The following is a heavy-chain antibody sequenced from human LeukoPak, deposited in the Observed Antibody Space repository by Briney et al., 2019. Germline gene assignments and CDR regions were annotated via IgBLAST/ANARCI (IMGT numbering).Heavy chain of an antibody. CDR1: GFTVSSNY. Sequence: GGFLRLSCAASGFTVSSNYMSWVRQAPGKGLEWVSVIYSGGSTYYADSVKGRFTISRDNSRNTLYLQMNSLRAEDTAVYYCAKAHYDILTGFFDYWGQGTLVTVSS. D-gene: IGHD3-9*01. J-gene: IGHJ4*02. CDR3: AKAHYDILTGFFDY. CDR2: IYSGGST. V-gene: IGHV3-66*01.